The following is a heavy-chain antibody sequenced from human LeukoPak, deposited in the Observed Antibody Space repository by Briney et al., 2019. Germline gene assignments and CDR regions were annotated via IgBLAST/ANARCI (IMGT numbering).Heavy chain of an antibody. CDR3: AKLWNEVGATIY. V-gene: IGHV3-23*01. Sequence: GGSLRLSCAASGFTFSSYGMSWVRQAPGKGLEWVSAISGSGGSTYYADSVKGRFTISRDNSKNTLYLQMNSLRAEDTAVYYCAKLWNEVGATIYWGQGTLVTVSS. CDR1: GFTFSSYG. D-gene: IGHD1-26*01. J-gene: IGHJ4*02. CDR2: ISGSGGST.